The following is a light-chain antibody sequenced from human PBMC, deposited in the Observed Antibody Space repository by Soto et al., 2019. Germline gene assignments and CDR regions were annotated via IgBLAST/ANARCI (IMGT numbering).Light chain of an antibody. J-gene: IGKJ1*01. V-gene: IGKV3-11*01. Sequence: EIVLTQSPATLSLSPGERATLSCRASQSFSSYLAWYQQKPGQAPRLLIYDVSNRATGIPARFIGSGSGTDFTLTISSLEPEDCAVYYCQQRNNWPPWPFGQGTKVEMK. CDR3: QQRNNWPPWP. CDR2: DVS. CDR1: QSFSSY.